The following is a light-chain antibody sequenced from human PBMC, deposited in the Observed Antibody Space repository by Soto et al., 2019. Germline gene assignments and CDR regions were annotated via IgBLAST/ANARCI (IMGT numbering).Light chain of an antibody. CDR3: SSYKTSSTVVV. V-gene: IGLV2-14*01. Sequence: QSALTQPASVSGSPGQSITISCTGTSSDIGGYNYVSWYQQYPGKAPKLMIFGVSDRPSGVSNRFSGSKSGTTASLTISGLQAEDEGDYYCSSYKTSSTVVVFGGGTKLTVL. J-gene: IGLJ2*01. CDR1: SSDIGGYNY. CDR2: GVS.